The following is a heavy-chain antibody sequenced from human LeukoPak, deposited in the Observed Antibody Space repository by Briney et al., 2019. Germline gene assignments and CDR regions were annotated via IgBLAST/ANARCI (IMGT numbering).Heavy chain of an antibody. CDR1: GGSISTYY. Sequence: SETLSLTCTVSGGSISTYYWSWIRQPPGKGLEWIGYIYYSGNTNYYPSLKSRVTISRDTSKNKFSLKLRSVTAADTAVYYCAREKFGAPPNYWFDPWGQGTLVTVSS. D-gene: IGHD3-16*01. V-gene: IGHV4-59*12. CDR3: AREKFGAPPNYWFDP. CDR2: IYYSGNT. J-gene: IGHJ5*02.